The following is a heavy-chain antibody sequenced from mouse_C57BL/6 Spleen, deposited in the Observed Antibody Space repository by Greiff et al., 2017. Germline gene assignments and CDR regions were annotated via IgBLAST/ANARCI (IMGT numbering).Heavy chain of an antibody. J-gene: IGHJ4*01. CDR3: ASPAYYGNYSYAMDY. D-gene: IGHD2-10*01. Sequence: VQLQESGAELVKPGASVKISCKASGYAFSSYWMNWVKQRPGKGLEWIGQIYPGDGDTNYNGKFKGKATLTADKSSSTAYMQLSSLTSEDSAVYFCASPAYYGNYSYAMDYWGQGTSVTVSS. CDR2: IYPGDGDT. V-gene: IGHV1-80*01. CDR1: GYAFSSYW.